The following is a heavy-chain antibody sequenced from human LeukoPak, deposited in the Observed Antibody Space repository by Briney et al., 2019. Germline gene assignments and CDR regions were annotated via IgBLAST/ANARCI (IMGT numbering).Heavy chain of an antibody. J-gene: IGHJ5*02. CDR2: INPNSGGT. D-gene: IGHD2-15*01. CDR1: GYTFTGYY. CDR3: ARDKGYCSGGNCPTLFDP. Sequence: AASVKVSCKASGYTFTGYYMHWVRQAPGQGLEWMGWINPNSGGTNYAQKFQGRVTMTRDTSISTAYMELSRLRSDDTAVYYCARDKGYCSGGNCPTLFDPWGQGTLVTVSS. V-gene: IGHV1-2*02.